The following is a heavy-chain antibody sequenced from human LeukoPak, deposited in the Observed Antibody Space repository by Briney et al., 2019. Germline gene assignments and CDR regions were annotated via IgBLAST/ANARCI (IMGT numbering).Heavy chain of an antibody. CDR1: GGSFSGYY. CDR3: ARLSDDSSGYYPAAFDY. J-gene: IGHJ4*02. D-gene: IGHD3-22*01. CDR2: INHSGST. V-gene: IGHV4-34*01. Sequence: SETLSLTCAVYGGSFSGYYWSWIRQPPGKGLEWIGEINHSGSTNYNPSLKSRVTISVDTSKNQFSLKPSSVTAADTAVYYCARLSDDSSGYYPAAFDYWGQGTLVTVSS.